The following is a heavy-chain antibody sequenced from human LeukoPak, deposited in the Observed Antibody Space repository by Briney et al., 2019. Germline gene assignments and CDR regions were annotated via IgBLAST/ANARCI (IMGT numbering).Heavy chain of an antibody. Sequence: GGSLRLSCAASGFTFSSYWMSWVRQAPGKALEWVANIKQDGSEKYYVDSVKGRFTISRDNAKNSLYLQMNSLRAEDTAVYYCARDAYYYDSSGYDYFDYWGQGTLVTVSS. CDR1: GFTFSSYW. D-gene: IGHD3-22*01. CDR3: ARDAYYYDSSGYDYFDY. J-gene: IGHJ4*02. CDR2: IKQDGSEK. V-gene: IGHV3-7*01.